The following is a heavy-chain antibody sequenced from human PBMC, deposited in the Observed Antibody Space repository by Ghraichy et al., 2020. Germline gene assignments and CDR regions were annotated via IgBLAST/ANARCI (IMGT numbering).Heavy chain of an antibody. CDR1: GGSFSGYY. CDR3: AGRFGELLYYWYFDL. V-gene: IGHV4-34*01. CDR2: INHSGST. J-gene: IGHJ2*01. Sequence: SETLSLTCAVYGGSFSGYYWSWIRQPPGKGLEWIGEINHSGSTNYNPSLKSRVTMSVDTSKNQFSLKLTSVTAADTAVYYCAGRFGELLYYWYFDLWGRGTLVTVSS. D-gene: IGHD3-10*01.